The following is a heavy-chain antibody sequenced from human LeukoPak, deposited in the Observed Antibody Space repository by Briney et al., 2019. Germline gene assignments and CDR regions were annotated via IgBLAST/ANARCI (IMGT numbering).Heavy chain of an antibody. CDR2: IKQDGSEK. J-gene: IGHJ4*02. Sequence: PGGSLRLSCAASGFTFSSYWMSWVRQAPGKGLEWVANIKQDGSEKYYVDSVKGRFTISRDNAKNSLYLQMNSLRTEDTAVYYCARDKSSGWYTYFDYWGQGTLVTVSS. D-gene: IGHD6-19*01. CDR1: GFTFSSYW. V-gene: IGHV3-7*01. CDR3: ARDKSSGWYTYFDY.